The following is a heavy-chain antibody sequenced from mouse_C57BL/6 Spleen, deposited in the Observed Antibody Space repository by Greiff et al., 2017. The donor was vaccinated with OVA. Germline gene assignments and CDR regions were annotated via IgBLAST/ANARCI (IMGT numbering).Heavy chain of an antibody. CDR1: GYSFTGYY. V-gene: IGHV1-42*01. CDR3: ARWVYYGSSYGYFDV. J-gene: IGHJ1*03. D-gene: IGHD1-1*01. Sequence: VQLKESGPELVKPGASVKISCKASGYSFTGYYMNWVKQSPEKSLEWIGEINPSTGGTTYNQKFKAKATLTVDKSSSTAYMQLKSLTSEDSAVYYCARWVYYGSSYGYFDVWGTGTTVTVSS. CDR2: INPSTGGT.